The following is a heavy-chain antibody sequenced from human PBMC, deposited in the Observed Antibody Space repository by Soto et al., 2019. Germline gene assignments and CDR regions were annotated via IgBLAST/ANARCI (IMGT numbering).Heavy chain of an antibody. J-gene: IGHJ5*02. V-gene: IGHV4-39*01. D-gene: IGHD3-3*01. CDR2: IYYSGST. CDR3: ASTYTYYDFWSGYSYNWFDP. Sequence: SETLSLTCTVSGGSISSSSYYWGWIRQPPGKGLEWIGSIYYSGSTYYNPSLKSRVTISVDTSKNQFSLKLSSVTAADTAVYYCASTYTYYDFWSGYSYNWFDPWGQGTLVTVSS. CDR1: GGSISSSSYY.